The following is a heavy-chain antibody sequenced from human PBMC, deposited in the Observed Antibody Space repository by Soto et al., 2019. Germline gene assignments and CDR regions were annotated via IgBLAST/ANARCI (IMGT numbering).Heavy chain of an antibody. Sequence: ASVKVSCKASGYTFTSYDINWVRQATGQGLEWMGWMNPNSGNTGYAQKFQGRVTMTRNTSISTAYMELSSLRSEDTAVYYCAREEVQRQLYGYYYYMDVWGKGTTVTVSS. CDR2: MNPNSGNT. CDR3: AREEVQRQLYGYYYYMDV. CDR1: GYTFTSYD. D-gene: IGHD6-13*01. V-gene: IGHV1-8*01. J-gene: IGHJ6*03.